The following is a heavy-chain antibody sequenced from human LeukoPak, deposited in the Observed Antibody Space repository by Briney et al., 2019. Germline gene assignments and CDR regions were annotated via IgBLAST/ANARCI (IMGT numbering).Heavy chain of an antibody. V-gene: IGHV3-21*01. CDR3: ARDALYSSSSTEGIPIDY. CDR2: ISSSSSYI. Sequence: PGGSLRLSCAASGFTFSSYSMNWVRQAPGKGLEWVSSISSSSSYIYYADSVKGRFTISRDNAKNSLYLQMNSLRAEDTAVYYCARDALYSSSSTEGIPIDYWGQGTLVTVSS. CDR1: GFTFSSYS. D-gene: IGHD6-6*01. J-gene: IGHJ4*02.